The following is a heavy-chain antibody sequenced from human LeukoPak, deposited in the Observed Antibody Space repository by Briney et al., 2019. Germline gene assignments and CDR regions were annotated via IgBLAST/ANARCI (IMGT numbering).Heavy chain of an antibody. CDR1: GGSISSGGYS. CDR3: TREVRSAWASFDP. J-gene: IGHJ5*02. CDR2: IYYSGST. Sequence: PSETLSLTCAVSGGSISSGGYSWSWIRQPPGKGLEWIGYIYYSGSTYYNPSLKSRVTISVDTSKNQFSLKLTSVTAADTAAYYCTREVRSAWASFDPWGQGTLVIVSS. V-gene: IGHV4-30-4*07. D-gene: IGHD1-26*01.